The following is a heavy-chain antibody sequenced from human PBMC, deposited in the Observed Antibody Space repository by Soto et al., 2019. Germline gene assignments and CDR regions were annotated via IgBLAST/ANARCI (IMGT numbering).Heavy chain of an antibody. V-gene: IGHV3-30*03. CDR1: GFTFSSYG. D-gene: IGHD3-22*01. CDR2: ISYDGSNK. J-gene: IGHJ3*01. CDR3: ARVFNYYDSSNGVSGAFDF. Sequence: QVQLVESGGGVVQPGRSLRLSCAASGFTFSSYGMHWVRQAPGKGLEWVAVISYDGSNKYYADSVKGRFTISRDNPKNTLYLQMNSLRAEDTAVYYCARVFNYYDSSNGVSGAFDFWGQGTMVTVSS.